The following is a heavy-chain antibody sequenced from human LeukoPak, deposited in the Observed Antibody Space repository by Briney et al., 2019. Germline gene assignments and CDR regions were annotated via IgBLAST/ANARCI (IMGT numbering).Heavy chain of an antibody. V-gene: IGHV3-43*02. J-gene: IGHJ4*02. CDR2: ISGDGGST. CDR1: GFTFSSYW. D-gene: IGHD2-21*02. CDR3: AKGHQAYCGGDCYSGPDY. Sequence: GGSLRLSCAASGFTFSSYWMHWVRQAPGKGLEWVSLISGDGGSTYYADSVKGRFTISRDNSKNSLYLQMNSLRTEDTALYYCAKGHQAYCGGDCYSGPDYWGQGTLVTVSS.